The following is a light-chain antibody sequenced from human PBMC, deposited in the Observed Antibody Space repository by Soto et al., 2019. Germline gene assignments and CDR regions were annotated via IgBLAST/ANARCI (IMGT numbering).Light chain of an antibody. J-gene: IGKJ5*01. CDR1: QSVSSSY. V-gene: IGKV3-20*01. CDR3: QQFNNYPIT. CDR2: GAS. Sequence: DIVLTQSPGTLSLSPGERATLSCRASQSVSSSYLAWYQQKPGQAPRLLIYGASSRATGIPDRFSGSGSGTDFTLTISSLQPEDFATYYCQQFNNYPITFGQGTRLENK.